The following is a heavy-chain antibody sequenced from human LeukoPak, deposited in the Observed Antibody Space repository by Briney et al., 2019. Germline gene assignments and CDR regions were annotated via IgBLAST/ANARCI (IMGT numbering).Heavy chain of an antibody. J-gene: IGHJ4*02. V-gene: IGHV1-18*04. D-gene: IGHD3-22*01. Sequence: ASVKVSCKASGYTFISYYMHWVRQAPGQGLEWMGWISVYNGNTNYVQKFQDRVTMTTDTSTSTAYMELRSLRSDDTAVYYCARVQPHRIYYDDSDYPTRNDYWGQGTLVTVSS. CDR3: ARVQPHRIYYDDSDYPTRNDY. CDR2: ISVYNGNT. CDR1: GYTFISYY.